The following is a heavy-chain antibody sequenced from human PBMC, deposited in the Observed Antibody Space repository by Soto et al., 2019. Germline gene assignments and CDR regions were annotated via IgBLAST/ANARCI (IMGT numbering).Heavy chain of an antibody. CDR3: ATASFIVLVPAAHYGMDV. Sequence: ASVKVSCKASGYTFTSYAMHWVRQAPGQTLEWMGWINAGNGNTIYAQKFQGRVTMTEDTSTDTAYMELSSLRSEDTAVYYCATASFIVLVPAAHYGMDVWGQGTTVTVSS. CDR2: INAGNGNT. CDR1: GYTFTSYA. D-gene: IGHD2-2*01. J-gene: IGHJ6*02. V-gene: IGHV1-3*01.